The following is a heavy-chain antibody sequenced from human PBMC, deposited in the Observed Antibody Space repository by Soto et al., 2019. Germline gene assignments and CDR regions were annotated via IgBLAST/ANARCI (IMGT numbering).Heavy chain of an antibody. Sequence: QVQVVQSGAEVKKPGASVKVSCKVSGNTLTKLSMHWVRQAPGKGLEWMGGFDPEDGETIYAQKFQGRVTMTEDTSTNTAYMELSSLRSEDTAVYYCSTPGVEDYYYGLDVWGQGITVTVSS. CDR3: STPGVEDYYYGLDV. J-gene: IGHJ6*02. CDR2: FDPEDGET. D-gene: IGHD3-3*01. V-gene: IGHV1-24*01. CDR1: GNTLTKLS.